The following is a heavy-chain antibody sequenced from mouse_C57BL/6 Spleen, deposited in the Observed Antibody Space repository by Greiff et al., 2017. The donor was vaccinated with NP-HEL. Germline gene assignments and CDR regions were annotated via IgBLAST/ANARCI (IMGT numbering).Heavy chain of an antibody. CDR1: GFTFSSYG. Sequence: EVMLVESGGDLVKPGGSLKLSCAASGFTFSSYGMSWVRQTPDKRLEWVATISSGGSYTYYPDSVKGRFTISRDNAKKTLFLQMSSLKSEDTAMYYCARRKHYGSSYVGYFDVWGTGTTVTVPS. V-gene: IGHV5-6*02. CDR3: ARRKHYGSSYVGYFDV. D-gene: IGHD1-1*01. CDR2: ISSGGSYT. J-gene: IGHJ1*03.